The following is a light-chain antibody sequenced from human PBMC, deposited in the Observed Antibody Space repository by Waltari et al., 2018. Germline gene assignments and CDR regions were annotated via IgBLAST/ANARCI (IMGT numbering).Light chain of an antibody. J-gene: IGLJ3*02. Sequence: QSVLTQPPSASGAPGQRVTISCSGGHSNLGSNYLFWYQPLPGTAPKLLIYRNDQRPSGVPDRFSGSKSGTSASLAITGLRSEDEAEYYCAAWDDSLNSRVFGGGTKLTVL. V-gene: IGLV1-47*01. CDR3: AAWDDSLNSRV. CDR2: RND. CDR1: HSNLGSNY.